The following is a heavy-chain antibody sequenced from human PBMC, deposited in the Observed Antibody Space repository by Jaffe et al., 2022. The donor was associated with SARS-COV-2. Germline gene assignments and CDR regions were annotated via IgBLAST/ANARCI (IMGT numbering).Heavy chain of an antibody. Sequence: QVTLKESGPVQVKPTETLTLTCTVSGFSLSNPRMGVTWIRQPPGKALEWLAHIFSNDEKSYNTSLKSRLTISRDTSESQVALTMTNMEPVDTATYYCVRIWATHYYIFYGLDVWGQGTTVTVSS. V-gene: IGHV2-26*01. CDR1: GFSLSNPRMG. CDR3: VRIWATHYYIFYGLDV. CDR2: IFSNDEK. J-gene: IGHJ6*02.